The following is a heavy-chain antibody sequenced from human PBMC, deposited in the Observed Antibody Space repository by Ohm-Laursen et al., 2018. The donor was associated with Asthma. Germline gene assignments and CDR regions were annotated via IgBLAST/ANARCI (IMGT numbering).Heavy chain of an antibody. J-gene: IGHJ3*01. Sequence: GSLRLSCAVPGYTFSRYSIHWVRQFPGKGLEWVASISTASTFIYYADSVRGRFTTSRDNAENSVFLQMNSLRAEDTAIYYCVGDTRFAFHFWGQGTMVTVSS. CDR1: GYTFSRYS. CDR2: ISTASTFI. CDR3: VGDTRFAFHF. V-gene: IGHV3-21*01.